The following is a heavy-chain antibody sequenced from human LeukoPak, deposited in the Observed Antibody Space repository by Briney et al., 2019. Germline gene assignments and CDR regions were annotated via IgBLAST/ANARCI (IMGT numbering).Heavy chain of an antibody. Sequence: GGSLRLSCAASGFTFNNYGVHWVRQAPGKGLEWVAIIRSDGNNQNYVDSVKGRFTVSRDKFKNTVYLQMNSLRAEDTAVYYCAREYSGSYYVAAFDVWGQGTMVTVSS. CDR1: GFTFNNYG. CDR2: IRSDGNNQ. D-gene: IGHD1-26*01. CDR3: AREYSGSYYVAAFDV. V-gene: IGHV3-33*01. J-gene: IGHJ3*01.